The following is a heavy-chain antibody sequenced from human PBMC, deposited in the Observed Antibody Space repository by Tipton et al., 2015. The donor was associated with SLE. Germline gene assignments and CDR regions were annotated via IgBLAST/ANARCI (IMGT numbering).Heavy chain of an antibody. CDR1: GFTFSSYG. CDR2: IWYDGSNK. CDR3: ARDEGLVGTAGAFDV. Sequence: SLRLSCAASGFTFSSYGMHWVRQAPGKGLEWVAVIWYDGSNKYYADSVKGRFTISRDNSKNTLYLQMNSLRAEDTAVYYCARDEGLVGTAGAFDVWGHGTVVTVSS. D-gene: IGHD2-15*01. V-gene: IGHV3-33*08. J-gene: IGHJ3*01.